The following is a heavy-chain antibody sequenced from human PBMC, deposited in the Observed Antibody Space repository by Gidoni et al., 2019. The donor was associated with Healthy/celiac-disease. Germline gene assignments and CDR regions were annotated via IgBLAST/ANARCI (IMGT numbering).Heavy chain of an antibody. Sequence: EVQLLASGGGLVQPGGSLSLSCSASGFSFSSYAMRWVRQAPGKGLEWVSAISGSGGSTYYADSVKGRFTISRDNSKNTLYLQMNSLRAEDTAVYYCAKASSWSGSDWGQGTLVTVSS. CDR1: GFSFSSYA. J-gene: IGHJ4*02. V-gene: IGHV3-23*01. CDR3: AKASSWSGSD. CDR2: ISGSGGST. D-gene: IGHD1-26*01.